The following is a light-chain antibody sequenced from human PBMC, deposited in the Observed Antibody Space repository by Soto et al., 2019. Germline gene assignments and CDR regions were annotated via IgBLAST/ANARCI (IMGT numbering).Light chain of an antibody. CDR2: KNN. J-gene: IGLJ2*01. CDR1: SSNIGSNY. V-gene: IGLV1-47*01. Sequence: QSVLTQPXSASGTPGQRVTISCSGNSSNIGSNYVYWYQQVPGTAPKLLIYKNNQRPSGVPDRFSGSKSGXXXXXAISGLRSEDEADYXCAAWDDSLKAVVFXGGXXXTVL. CDR3: AAWDDSLKAVV.